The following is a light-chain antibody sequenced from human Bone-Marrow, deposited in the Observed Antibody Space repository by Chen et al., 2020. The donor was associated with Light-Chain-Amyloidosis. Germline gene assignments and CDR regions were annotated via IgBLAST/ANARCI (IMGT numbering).Light chain of an antibody. CDR3: SSYTVSSTWV. V-gene: IGLV2-14*03. J-gene: IGLJ3*02. CDR2: DVT. Sequence: QSALTQPASVSGFPGQSVTLPCTGSRSDVGGYNFVSWYQQLPGKAPKLLIYDVTNRPSGVSYRFSGSKSGNTASLTVSGLQAEDEADYYCSSYTVSSTWVFGGGTKLTVL. CDR1: RSDVGGYNF.